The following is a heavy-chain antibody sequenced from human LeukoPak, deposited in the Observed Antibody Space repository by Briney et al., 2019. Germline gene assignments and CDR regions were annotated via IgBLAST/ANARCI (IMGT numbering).Heavy chain of an antibody. Sequence: GGSLRLSCAASGFTFSSYSMNWVRQAPRKGLEWVSSISSSSSYIYYADSVKGRFTISRDNAKNSLYLQMNSLRAEDTAVYYCANDSLYSGSYLDYWGQGTLVTVSS. CDR3: ANDSLYSGSYLDY. J-gene: IGHJ4*02. CDR1: GFTFSSYS. CDR2: ISSSSSYI. D-gene: IGHD1-26*01. V-gene: IGHV3-21*04.